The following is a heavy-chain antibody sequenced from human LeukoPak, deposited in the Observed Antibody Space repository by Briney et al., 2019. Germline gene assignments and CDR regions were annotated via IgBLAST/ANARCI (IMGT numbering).Heavy chain of an antibody. V-gene: IGHV4-34*01. D-gene: IGHD7-27*01. J-gene: IGHJ4*02. Sequence: PSETLSLTCAVFGGSFNFYYWSWVRQPPGKGLEWIGEMYNSGTSTFKPSLRSRVIMFFDESKNHFSLKLNSVTAADTAVYYCARGGNWDFDYWGQGVLVIVSS. CDR3: ARGGNWDFDY. CDR1: GGSFNFYY. CDR2: MYNSGTS.